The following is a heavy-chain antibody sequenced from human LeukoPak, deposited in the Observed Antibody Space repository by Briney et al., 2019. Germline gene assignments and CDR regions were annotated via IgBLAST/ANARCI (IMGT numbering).Heavy chain of an antibody. CDR2: ISGSAART. Sequence: GGSLRLSCAASGFTFSTYGMTWVRQAPGRGLEWVSAISGSAARTFYADSVKGRFTISRDNSKNTLFLQMNSLRAEDTAVYYCAKAVYDTSGHYYYYFDYWGQGTLVTVSS. V-gene: IGHV3-23*01. CDR3: AKAVYDTSGHYYYYFDY. J-gene: IGHJ4*02. D-gene: IGHD3-22*01. CDR1: GFTFSTYG.